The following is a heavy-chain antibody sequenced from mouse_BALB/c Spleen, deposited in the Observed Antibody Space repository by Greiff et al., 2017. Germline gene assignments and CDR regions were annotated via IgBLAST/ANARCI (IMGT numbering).Heavy chain of an antibody. D-gene: IGHD2-3*01. CDR3: TRDESDGYYGAMDY. CDR1: GFTFSSYT. CDR2: ISSGGSYT. V-gene: IGHV5-6-4*01. J-gene: IGHJ4*01. Sequence: EVMLVESGGGLVKPGGSLKLSCAASGFTFSSYTMSWVRQTPEKRLEWVATISSGGSYTYYPDSVKGRFTISRDNGKNTLYLQMSSLKSEDTAMYYCTRDESDGYYGAMDYWGQGTSVTVSS.